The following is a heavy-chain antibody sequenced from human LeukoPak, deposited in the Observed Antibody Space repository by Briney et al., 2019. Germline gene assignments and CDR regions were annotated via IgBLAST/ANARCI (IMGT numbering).Heavy chain of an antibody. CDR3: AKFEGDDYGDYGHY. J-gene: IGHJ4*02. CDR2: ISGSGGST. Sequence: PGGSLRLSCAASGFTFSSYAMSWVRQAPGKGLEWVPAISGSGGSTYYADSVKGRFTISRDNSKNTLYLQMNSLRAEDTAVYYCAKFEGDDYGDYGHYWGQGTLVTVSS. V-gene: IGHV3-23*01. CDR1: GFTFSSYA. D-gene: IGHD4-17*01.